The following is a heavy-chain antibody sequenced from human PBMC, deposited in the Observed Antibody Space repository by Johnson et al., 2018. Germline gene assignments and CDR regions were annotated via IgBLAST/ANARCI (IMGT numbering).Heavy chain of an antibody. CDR2: IAYDGSKR. CDR3: ARNKGSGRHYYYYVDV. V-gene: IGHV3-30-3*01. Sequence: QVQLVESGGGVVLPGRSLRLSCAASGFTFSSYAMHWVRQAPGTGLEWVAVIAYDGSKRYYADSVKGRFTNSSDNSKNMLYLETKGLRDEESAGYHCARNKGSGRHYYYYVDVWCKGTTVTVSS. CDR1: GFTFSSYA. J-gene: IGHJ6*03.